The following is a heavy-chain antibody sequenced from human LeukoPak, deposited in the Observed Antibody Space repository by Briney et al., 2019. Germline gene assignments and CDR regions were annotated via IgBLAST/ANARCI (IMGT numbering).Heavy chain of an antibody. CDR1: GYTFTSYY. V-gene: IGHV1-46*01. CDR2: INPSGGST. CDR3: ARDRVVGATTRNGMDV. D-gene: IGHD1-26*01. J-gene: IGHJ6*02. Sequence: ASVKVSCKASGYTFTSYYMHWVRQAPGQGLEWMGIINPSGGSTSYAQKFQGRVTMTRDTSTSTVYMELSSLRSEDTAVYYCARDRVVGATTRNGMDVWDQGTTVTVSS.